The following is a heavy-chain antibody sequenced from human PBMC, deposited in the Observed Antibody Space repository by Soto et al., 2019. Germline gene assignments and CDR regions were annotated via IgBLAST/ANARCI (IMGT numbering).Heavy chain of an antibody. CDR2: IYPGDSDT. D-gene: IGHD5-12*01. J-gene: IGHJ6*02. Sequence: PGESLKISCKGSGYSFTSYWIGWVRQMPGKGLEWMGIIYPGDSDTRYSPSFQGQVTISADKSISTAYLQWSSLKASDTAMYYCARSAGGGYVRGAFNYYGMDVWGQGTTVTVSS. CDR3: ARSAGGGYVRGAFNYYGMDV. CDR1: GYSFTSYW. V-gene: IGHV5-51*01.